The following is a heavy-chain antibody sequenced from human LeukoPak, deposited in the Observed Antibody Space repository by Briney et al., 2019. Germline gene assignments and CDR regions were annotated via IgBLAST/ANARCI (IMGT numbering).Heavy chain of an antibody. J-gene: IGHJ4*02. Sequence: PGGSLRLSCAASGFTFSSYWMHWVRQAPGKGLVLVSRINSDGSSTNYADSVKGRFTISRDNAKNTLYLQMNSLRAEDTAVYYCARKGVAAGTYDYWGQGTLVTVSS. CDR3: ARKGVAAGTYDY. D-gene: IGHD6-13*01. CDR1: GFTFSSYW. V-gene: IGHV3-74*01. CDR2: INSDGSST.